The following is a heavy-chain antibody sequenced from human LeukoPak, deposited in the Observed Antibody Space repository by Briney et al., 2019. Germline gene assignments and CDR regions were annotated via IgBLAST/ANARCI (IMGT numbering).Heavy chain of an antibody. CDR3: ASRGVNYDFWSGFSNYYGMDV. CDR1: GGSFSGYY. D-gene: IGHD3-3*01. V-gene: IGHV4-34*01. J-gene: IGHJ6*02. CDR2: INHSGST. Sequence: KPSETLSLTCAVYGGSFSGYYWSWIRQPPGKGLEWIGEINHSGSTNYNPSLKSRVTISVDTSKNQFSLKLSSVTAADTAVYYCASRGVNYDFWSGFSNYYGMDVWGQGTTVTVSS.